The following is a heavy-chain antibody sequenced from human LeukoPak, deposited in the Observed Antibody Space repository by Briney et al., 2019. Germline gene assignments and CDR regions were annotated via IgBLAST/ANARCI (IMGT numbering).Heavy chain of an antibody. V-gene: IGHV1-2*06. J-gene: IGHJ4*02. CDR3: ARDASARYSDGSDY. D-gene: IGHD5-18*01. Sequence: ASVKVSCKASGYTFTGYYMHWVRQAPGQGLEWMGRINPNSGGTNYAQKFQGRVTMTRDTPISTAYMELSRLRSDDTAVYYCARDASARYSDGSDYWGQGTLVTVSS. CDR1: GYTFTGYY. CDR2: INPNSGGT.